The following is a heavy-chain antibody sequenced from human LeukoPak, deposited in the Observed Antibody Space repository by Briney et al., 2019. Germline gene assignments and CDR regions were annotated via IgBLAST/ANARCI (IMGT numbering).Heavy chain of an antibody. J-gene: IGHJ4*02. D-gene: IGHD3-3*01. CDR2: IYYSGST. V-gene: IGHV4-61*08. CDR3: ARFTTYVDY. CDR1: GGSISSGDYY. Sequence: TSETLSLTCTVSGGSISSGDYYWSWIRQPPGKGLEWIGYIYYSGSTNYNPSLKSRVTISVDTSKNQFSLKLSSVTAADTAVYYCARFTTYVDYWGQGTLVTVSS.